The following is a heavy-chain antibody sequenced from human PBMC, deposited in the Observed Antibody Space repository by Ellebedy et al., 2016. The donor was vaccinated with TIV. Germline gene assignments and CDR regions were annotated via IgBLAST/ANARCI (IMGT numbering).Heavy chain of an antibody. D-gene: IGHD3-10*01. Sequence: ASVKVSCKASGYTFTGYYMHWVRQAPGQGLEWMGWINPNSGGTNYAQKFQGRVTMTRDTSISTAYMELSRLRSDDTAVYYCARDAIYYGSGSYYDEFDYWGQGTLVTVSS. CDR3: ARDAIYYGSGSYYDEFDY. CDR2: INPNSGGT. V-gene: IGHV1-2*02. CDR1: GYTFTGYY. J-gene: IGHJ4*02.